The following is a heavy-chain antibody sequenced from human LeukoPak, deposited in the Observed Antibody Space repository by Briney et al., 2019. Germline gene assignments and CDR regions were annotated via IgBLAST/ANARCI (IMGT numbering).Heavy chain of an antibody. Sequence: TGGSLRLSCAASGFTFSIYAMSWVRQAPGKGLQWVSSITSRGESTWYVDSVKGRFTITRDNSENTLYLQMHSLRAEDTAVYYCARDRPNYYGSDGHYYRRDGDYWGRGTLVSVPS. CDR1: GFTFSIYA. V-gene: IGHV3-23*01. D-gene: IGHD3-22*01. J-gene: IGHJ4*02. CDR2: ITSRGEST. CDR3: ARDRPNYYGSDGHYYRRDGDY.